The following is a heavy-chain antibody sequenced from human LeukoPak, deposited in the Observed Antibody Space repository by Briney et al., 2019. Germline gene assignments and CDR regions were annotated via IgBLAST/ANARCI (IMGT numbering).Heavy chain of an antibody. D-gene: IGHD5-18*01. J-gene: IGHJ6*03. V-gene: IGHV1-69*06. CDR2: IIPIFGTA. CDR3: ARNSLSRGYSYGPMDV. Sequence: GASVKVSCKASGGTFSSYAISWVRQAPGQGLEWMGGIIPIFGTANYAQKFQGRVTITADKSTSTAYMELSSLRSEDTAVYYCARNSLSRGYSYGPMDVWGKGTTVTVSS. CDR1: GGTFSSYA.